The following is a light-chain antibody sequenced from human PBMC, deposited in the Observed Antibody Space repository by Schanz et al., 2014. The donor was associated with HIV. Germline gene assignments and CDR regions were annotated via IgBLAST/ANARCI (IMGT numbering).Light chain of an antibody. V-gene: IGLV2-14*03. CDR2: DVS. J-gene: IGLJ3*02. CDR1: SGDIGGY. CDR3: CSYAASYTLV. Sequence: QSALTQPASVSGSPGQSITISCTGTSGDIGGYISWYQQHPGKAPKLMIYDVSNRPSGVSNRFSGSKSGNTASLTISGLQAEDEADYYCCSYAASYTLVFGGGTKLTV.